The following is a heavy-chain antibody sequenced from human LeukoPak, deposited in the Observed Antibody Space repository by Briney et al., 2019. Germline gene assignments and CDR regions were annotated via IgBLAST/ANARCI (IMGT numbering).Heavy chain of an antibody. V-gene: IGHV3-23*01. CDR3: AKGPHYYDSSGPLDY. CDR1: GFTFSSYA. J-gene: IGHJ4*02. D-gene: IGHD3-22*01. Sequence: GGSLRLSCAASGFTFSSYAMSGVRQAPGKGLEGFSAISGSGGSTYYADCVKGRCTISRDNSKNTLYVQMNSLRAEDTAVYYCAKGPHYYDSSGPLDYWGQGTLVTVSS. CDR2: ISGSGGST.